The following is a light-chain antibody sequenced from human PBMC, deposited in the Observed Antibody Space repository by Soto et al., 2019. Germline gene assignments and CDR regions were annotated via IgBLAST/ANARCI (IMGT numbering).Light chain of an antibody. V-gene: IGLV2-14*01. CDR1: SSDVGGYIY. J-gene: IGLJ1*01. CDR3: SSYTTSSSYV. Sequence: ALAPPASVSGSPGQSITISCTGTSSDVGGYIYVSWYQQHPGKAPTLKIYDVTSRHSGGSYRFSGSKSGNTASLTISGLQAEDEADYYSSSYTTSSSYVFG. CDR2: DVT.